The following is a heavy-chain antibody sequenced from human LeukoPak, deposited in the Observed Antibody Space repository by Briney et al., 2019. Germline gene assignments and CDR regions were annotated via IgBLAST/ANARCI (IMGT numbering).Heavy chain of an antibody. D-gene: IGHD5-24*01. CDR2: IIPIFGTA. V-gene: IGHV1-69*05. Sequence: SVKVSCKASGGTFSSYAISWVRQAPGQGLEWMGRIIPIFGTANYAQKFQGRVTITTDESTSTAYMDLSSVRSEDTAVYYCASPRRDGYDYFDYWGQGTLVTVSS. CDR1: GGTFSSYA. J-gene: IGHJ4*02. CDR3: ASPRRDGYDYFDY.